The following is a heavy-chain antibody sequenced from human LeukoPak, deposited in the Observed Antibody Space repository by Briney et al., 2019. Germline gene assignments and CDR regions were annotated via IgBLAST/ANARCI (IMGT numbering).Heavy chain of an antibody. Sequence: PGGSLRLSCAASGFTFSSYSMNWVRQAPGKGLEWVSSISSSSSYIYYADSVKGRFTISRDNAKNSLYLQMNSLRAEDTAVYYCASSMVRGLFWFDPWGQGTLVTVSS. CDR1: GFTFSSYS. J-gene: IGHJ5*02. CDR2: ISSSSSYI. V-gene: IGHV3-21*01. CDR3: ASSMVRGLFWFDP. D-gene: IGHD3-10*01.